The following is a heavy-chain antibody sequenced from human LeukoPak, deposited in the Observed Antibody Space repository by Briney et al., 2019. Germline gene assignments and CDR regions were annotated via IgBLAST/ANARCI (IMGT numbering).Heavy chain of an antibody. D-gene: IGHD2-15*01. V-gene: IGHV4-30-2*01. J-gene: IGHJ6*02. Sequence: PSQTLSLTCAVSGGSISSGGYCWSWLRPPPGQGLEWIGYIYHSGSTYYNPSLRGRVTISVDRSKNQFSLKLSSVTAADTAVYYCARGGYCSGGSCYQKYGMDVWGQGTTVTVSS. CDR2: IYHSGST. CDR3: ARGGYCSGGSCYQKYGMDV. CDR1: GGSISSGGYC.